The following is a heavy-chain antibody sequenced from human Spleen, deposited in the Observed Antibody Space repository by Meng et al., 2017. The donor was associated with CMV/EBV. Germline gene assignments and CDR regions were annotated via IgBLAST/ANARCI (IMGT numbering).Heavy chain of an antibody. CDR3: ARSSGYSGYDYGMDV. J-gene: IGHJ6*02. Sequence: GESLKISCAASGFTFSSYWMTWFRQPPGKGLEWVANTKPDGSDSFYADSVKGRFTIYRDNEKKSLYLQMNSLRAEDTAVYYCARSSGYSGYDYGMDVWGQGTTVTVSS. CDR1: GFTFSSYW. V-gene: IGHV3-7*01. D-gene: IGHD5-12*01. CDR2: TKPDGSDS.